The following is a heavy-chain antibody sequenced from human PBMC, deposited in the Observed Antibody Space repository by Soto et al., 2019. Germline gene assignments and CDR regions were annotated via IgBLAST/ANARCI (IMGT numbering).Heavy chain of an antibody. CDR3: AKDRTPPLSLSPSSQAIKNLLVGQCFDS. CDR1: GFAFHTHA. V-gene: IGHV3-23*01. D-gene: IGHD2-8*02. CDR2: ISASGVTT. Sequence: VQLLESGGGLVQPGGSLRLSCAASGFAFHTHALSWVRQAPGKGLEWVSGISASGVTTYYADSVKGRFTISRDNSKNTVTLQMTSLRAEDTAFYYCAKDRTPPLSLSPSSQAIKNLLVGQCFDSWGQGTLVTVSS. J-gene: IGHJ4*02.